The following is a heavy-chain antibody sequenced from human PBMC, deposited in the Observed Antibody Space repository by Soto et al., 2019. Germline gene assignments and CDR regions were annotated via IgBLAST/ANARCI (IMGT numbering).Heavy chain of an antibody. Sequence: GASVKVSCKASGYTFTSYGISWVRQAPGQGLEWMGWISAYNGNTNYAQKLQGRVTMTTDTSTSTAYMELRSLRSDDTAVYYCARDFYYYNSSPPIEPFNIGGQGKMVTVS. V-gene: IGHV1-18*01. D-gene: IGHD3-22*01. CDR1: GYTFTSYG. J-gene: IGHJ3*02. CDR3: ARDFYYYNSSPPIEPFNI. CDR2: ISAYNGNT.